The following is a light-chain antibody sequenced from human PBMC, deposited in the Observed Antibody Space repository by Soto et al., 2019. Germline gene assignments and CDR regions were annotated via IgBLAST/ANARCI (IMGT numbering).Light chain of an antibody. V-gene: IGKV1-39*01. J-gene: IGKJ5*01. CDR3: QQANSFPIT. CDR1: QTISSH. CDR2: AAS. Sequence: DIQLTQSPSSLCASVGDRVVITCRASQTISSHLNWYQQKPGKAPNLLVYAASSLQSGVPSRFSGSGSGTDFTLTISSLQPEDFATYYCQQANSFPITFGQGTRLEIK.